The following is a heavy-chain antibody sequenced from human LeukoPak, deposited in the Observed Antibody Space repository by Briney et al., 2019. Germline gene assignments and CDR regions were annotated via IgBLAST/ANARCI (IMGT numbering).Heavy chain of an antibody. CDR1: GGTFSSYA. J-gene: IGHJ3*02. CDR3: ARGSTREYSSSPDAFDI. D-gene: IGHD6-6*01. Sequence: ASVKVSCKASGGTFSSYAISWVRQAPGQGLEWMGGIIPIFGTANYAQKFQGRVTITTDESTSTAYMELSSLRSEDTAVYYCARGSTREYSSSPDAFDIWGQGTKVTVSS. CDR2: IIPIFGTA. V-gene: IGHV1-69*05.